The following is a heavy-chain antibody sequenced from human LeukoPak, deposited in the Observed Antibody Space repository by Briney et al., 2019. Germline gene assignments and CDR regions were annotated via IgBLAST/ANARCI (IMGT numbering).Heavy chain of an antibody. Sequence: VASVKVSCKASGYTFTGYYMHWVRQAPGQGLEWMGIINPSGGSTSYAQKFQGRVTMTRDTSTSTVYMELSSLRSEDTAVYYCASVVSGSYPADAFDIWGQGTMVTVSS. CDR3: ASVVSGSYPADAFDI. V-gene: IGHV1-46*03. D-gene: IGHD1-26*01. J-gene: IGHJ3*02. CDR1: GYTFTGYY. CDR2: INPSGGST.